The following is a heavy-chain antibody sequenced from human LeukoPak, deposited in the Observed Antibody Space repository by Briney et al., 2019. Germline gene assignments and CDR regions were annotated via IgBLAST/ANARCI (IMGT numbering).Heavy chain of an antibody. V-gene: IGHV3-23*01. Sequence: PGGSLRLSCAASGFTFSNYAMTWVRQAPGKGLDWVTGISGSGGNPYYADSVKGRFTISRDNSKNTVYLQMNSLRADDTAVYYCAKGLSTSYYSDFDYWGQGTLVTVSS. J-gene: IGHJ4*02. CDR3: AKGLSTSYYSDFDY. CDR2: ISGSGGNP. CDR1: GFTFSNYA. D-gene: IGHD2-2*01.